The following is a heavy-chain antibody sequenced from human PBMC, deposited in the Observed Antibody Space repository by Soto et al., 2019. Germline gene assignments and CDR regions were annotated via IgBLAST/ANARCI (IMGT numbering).Heavy chain of an antibody. CDR1: GGSISSGDYY. CDR3: ARDQLPYRGIYYYGMDV. V-gene: IGHV4-30-4*01. J-gene: IGHJ6*02. CDR2: IYYSGST. D-gene: IGHD2-2*02. Sequence: SETLSLTCTVSGGSISSGDYYWSWIRQPPGKGLEWIGYIYYSGSTYYNPSLKSRVTISVDTSKNQFSLKLSSVTAADTAVYYCARDQLPYRGIYYYGMDVWGQGTTVTVSS.